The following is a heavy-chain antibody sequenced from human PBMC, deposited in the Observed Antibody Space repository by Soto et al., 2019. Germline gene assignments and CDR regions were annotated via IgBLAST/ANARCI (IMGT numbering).Heavy chain of an antibody. V-gene: IGHV5-51*01. CDR2: IYPSDSDI. CDR1: GYTFTSYW. Sequence: GESLKISCKGSGYTFTSYWIGWVRQMPGEGLEWMGVIYPSDSDIRYSPSFQGKVTISADKSITTAYLQRSSLKAADTAMYYCVGSGTSSGRFSDYWGQGTLVTVSS. D-gene: IGHD2-15*01. J-gene: IGHJ4*02. CDR3: VGSGTSSGRFSDY.